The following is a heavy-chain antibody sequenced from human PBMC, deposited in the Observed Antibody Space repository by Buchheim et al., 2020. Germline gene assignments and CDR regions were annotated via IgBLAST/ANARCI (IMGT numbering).Heavy chain of an antibody. CDR1: GFTFSGFG. CDR3: AREGGSLGSSSWYYFDY. D-gene: IGHD6-13*01. CDR2: IWYDGSNK. Sequence: QVQLVESGGGVVQPGRSLRLSCAASGFTFSGFGMHWVRQAPGKGLEWVAVIWYDGSNKYYADSVKGRFTISRDNSKNTLYLQMNSLRAEDTAVYYCAREGGSLGSSSWYYFDYWGQGTL. V-gene: IGHV3-33*01. J-gene: IGHJ4*02.